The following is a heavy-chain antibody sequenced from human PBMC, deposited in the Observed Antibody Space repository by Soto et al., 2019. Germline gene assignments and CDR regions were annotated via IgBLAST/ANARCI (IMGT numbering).Heavy chain of an antibody. D-gene: IGHD2-21*01. CDR3: AKEYCGGHCSSDYFDY. V-gene: IGHV3-30*18. J-gene: IGHJ4*02. Sequence: QVQLVGSGGGVVQPGRSLRLSCAASGFTFSNYGIHWVRQAPGNGLEWVAVISRDGSVRYYADSVKGRFTISRDNSKNTLYLQVNNLRAEDTAVYYCAKEYCGGHCSSDYFDYWGQGTLVTVSS. CDR1: GFTFSNYG. CDR2: ISRDGSVR.